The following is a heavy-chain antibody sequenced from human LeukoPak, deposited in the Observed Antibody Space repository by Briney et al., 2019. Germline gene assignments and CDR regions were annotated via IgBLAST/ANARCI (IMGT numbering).Heavy chain of an antibody. V-gene: IGHV1-69*05. CDR2: VIAISGTT. Sequence: SVKVSCKASGDRFNNFALSWVRQAPGQGLEWMGGVIAISGTTNYAQRFHGRVTITTDQSTNTAYMHLSSLRSEDSALYYCVRGKRNGYFGATTYYNDFYYMDVWGKGTTVTVSS. CDR3: VRGKRNGYFGATTYYNDFYYMDV. J-gene: IGHJ6*03. CDR1: GDRFNNFA. D-gene: IGHD3-10*01.